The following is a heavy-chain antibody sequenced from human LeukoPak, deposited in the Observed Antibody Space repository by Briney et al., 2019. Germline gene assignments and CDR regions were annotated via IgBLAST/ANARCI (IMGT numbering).Heavy chain of an antibody. CDR3: ASQDIVVVSTSAEYFQH. V-gene: IGHV4-4*07. D-gene: IGHD2-2*01. CDR1: GGSISSYY. CDR2: IYTSGST. J-gene: IGHJ1*01. Sequence: SETLSLTCTVSGGSISSYYWSWIRQPAGKGLEWIGRIYTSGSTNYNPSLKSRVTMSVHTSKNQFSLKLSSVTAADTAVYYCASQDIVVVSTSAEYFQHWGQGTLVTVSS.